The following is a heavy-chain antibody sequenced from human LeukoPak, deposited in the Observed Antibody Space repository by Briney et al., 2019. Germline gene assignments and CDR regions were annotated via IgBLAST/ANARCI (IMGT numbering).Heavy chain of an antibody. CDR2: ISSSSSNI. V-gene: IGHV3-21*01. D-gene: IGHD4-23*01. CDR1: GFTFSSYS. J-gene: IGHJ5*02. Sequence: GGSLRLSCAASGFTFSSYSMNWVRQAPGKGLEWVSSISSSSSNIYYADSVKGRSTISRDNAKNSLYLQMNSLRAEDTAVYYCASNRWSPYNWFDPWGQGTLVTVSS. CDR3: ASNRWSPYNWFDP.